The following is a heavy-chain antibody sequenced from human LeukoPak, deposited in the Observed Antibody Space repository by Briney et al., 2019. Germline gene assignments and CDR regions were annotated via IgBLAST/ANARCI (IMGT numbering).Heavy chain of an antibody. D-gene: IGHD2-15*01. J-gene: IGHJ4*02. Sequence: SGTLSLTCAVYGGSFSGYYWSWIRQPPGKGLEWMGEINHSGSTNYNPSLKSRVTISVDTSKNQFSLKPSSVTAADTAVYYCALADYGYSTRNFDYWGQGTLVTVSS. CDR2: INHSGST. CDR3: ALADYGYSTRNFDY. CDR1: GGSFSGYY. V-gene: IGHV4-34*01.